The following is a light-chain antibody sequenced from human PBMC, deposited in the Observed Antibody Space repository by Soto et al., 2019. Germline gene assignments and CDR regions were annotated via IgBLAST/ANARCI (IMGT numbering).Light chain of an antibody. Sequence: DIVMTQSPDSLAVSLGERATINCKSSQSVLYSSNSKNYLAWYQQKPGQPPILLISWASTRESGVPDRFSGSGSGTDFTLTISSLQAEDVAVYYCQQYYSTPPTVGPGTKVDIK. V-gene: IGKV4-1*01. CDR2: WAS. J-gene: IGKJ3*01. CDR3: QQYYSTPPT. CDR1: QSVLYSSNSKNY.